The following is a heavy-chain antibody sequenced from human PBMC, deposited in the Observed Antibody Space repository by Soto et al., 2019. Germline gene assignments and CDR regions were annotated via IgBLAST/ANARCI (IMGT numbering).Heavy chain of an antibody. CDR3: PSIVCSQHGYFSD. CDR2: LYYSGNT. CDR1: GGSISSGGYY. D-gene: IGHD3-10*02. V-gene: IGHV4-31*03. J-gene: IGHJ4*02. Sequence: QVQLQESGPGLVKPSQTLSLTCTVSGGSISSGGYYWSWIRQHPGKGLEWIGYLYYSGNTYYNPSLKSRVTLSLYMSKHQFSLKLSSVTAADEAVHYCPSIVCSQHGYFSDWGQGTLATVSS.